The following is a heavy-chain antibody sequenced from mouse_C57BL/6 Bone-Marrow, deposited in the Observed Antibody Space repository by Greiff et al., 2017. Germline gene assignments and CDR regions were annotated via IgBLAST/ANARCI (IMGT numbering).Heavy chain of an antibody. D-gene: IGHD1-1*01. CDR1: GYTFTSYW. Sequence: QVQLQQPGAELVKPGASVKLSCKASGYTFTSYWMHWVKQRPGQGLEWIGMIHPNSGSTNYNEKFKSKATLTVDKSSSTAYMHLSSLTSEASAVYSSARRGPSDGSREAWFANWGQGTLVTVSA. V-gene: IGHV1-64*01. J-gene: IGHJ3*01. CDR2: IHPNSGST. CDR3: ARRGPSDGSREAWFAN.